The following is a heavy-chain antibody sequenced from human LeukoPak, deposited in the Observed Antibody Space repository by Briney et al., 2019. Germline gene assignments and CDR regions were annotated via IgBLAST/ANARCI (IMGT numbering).Heavy chain of an antibody. J-gene: IGHJ6*04. Sequence: GGSLRLSCAASGFTFSSYSMSWVRQAPGKGLEWVANIKQDGSEKYYVDSVKGRFTISRDNAKNSLYLQMNSLRAEDTAVYYCAELGITMIGGVWGKGTTVTISS. CDR3: AELGITMIGGV. D-gene: IGHD3-10*02. V-gene: IGHV3-7*01. CDR1: GFTFSSYS. CDR2: IKQDGSEK.